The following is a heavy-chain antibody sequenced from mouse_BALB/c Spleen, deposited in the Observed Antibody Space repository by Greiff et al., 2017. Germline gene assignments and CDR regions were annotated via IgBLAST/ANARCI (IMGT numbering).Heavy chain of an antibody. J-gene: IGHJ4*01. CDR3: AHYYGSSYAMDY. CDR2: ISYSGST. V-gene: IGHV3-2*02. D-gene: IGHD1-1*01. CDR1: GYSITSDYA. Sequence: EVKLMESGPGLVKPSQSLSLTCTVTGYSITSDYAWNWIRQFPGNKLEWMGYISYSGSTSYNPSLKSRISITRDTSKNQFFLQLNSVTTEDTATYYCAHYYGSSYAMDYWGQGTSVTVSS.